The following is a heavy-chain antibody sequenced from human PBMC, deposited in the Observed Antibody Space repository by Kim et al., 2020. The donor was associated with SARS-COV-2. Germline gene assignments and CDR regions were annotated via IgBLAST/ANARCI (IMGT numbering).Heavy chain of an antibody. Sequence: GGSLRLSCAASGFRFSNYAMTWVRQAPGKGLEWVSSISSNGGRTYYADSVKGRFTISRDNSKNMLYLQMNSLRTEDTALYYCAKDREDMTSSSYGMDVWGQGTTVTVSS. CDR1: GFRFSNYA. CDR3: AKDREDMTSSSYGMDV. V-gene: IGHV3-23*01. D-gene: IGHD6-6*01. J-gene: IGHJ6*02. CDR2: ISSNGGRT.